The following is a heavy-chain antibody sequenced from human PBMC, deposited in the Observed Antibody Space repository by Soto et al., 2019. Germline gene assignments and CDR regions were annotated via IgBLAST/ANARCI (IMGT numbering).Heavy chain of an antibody. CDR1: GGSISSGGYS. V-gene: IGHV4-30-2*01. J-gene: IGHJ5*02. CDR2: TYHSGST. D-gene: IGHD2-21*01. CDR3: AGVRRPYCGGECYPPTPNWFDP. Sequence: QLQLQEYGSGLVKPSQTLSLTCAVSGGSISSGGYSWSWIRQPPGKGLEWIGYTYHSGSTYYNPSLKSRVTISEDRAKNQFSLKLSSVTAADSAVYYCAGVRRPYCGGECYPPTPNWFDPWGQGTLGTVSS.